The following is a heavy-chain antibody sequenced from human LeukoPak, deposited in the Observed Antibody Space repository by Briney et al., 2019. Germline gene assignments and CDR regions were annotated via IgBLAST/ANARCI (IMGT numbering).Heavy chain of an antibody. CDR2: INWNGGST. V-gene: IGHV3-20*04. J-gene: IGHJ4*02. Sequence: GGSLRLSCAASGFTFDDYGMSWVRQAPGKGLEWVSGINWNGGSTGYRDSVKGRFTISRDTAKKSLYLQMNSLGAEDTALYYCARLSGPGSGWTTLDFWGQGTLVTVSS. D-gene: IGHD6-19*01. CDR3: ARLSGPGSGWTTLDF. CDR1: GFTFDDYG.